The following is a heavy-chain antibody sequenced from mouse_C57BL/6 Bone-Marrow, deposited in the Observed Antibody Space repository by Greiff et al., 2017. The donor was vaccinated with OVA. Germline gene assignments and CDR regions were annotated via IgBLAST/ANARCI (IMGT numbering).Heavy chain of an antibody. CDR2: INPNNGGT. Sequence: VQLQQSGPELVKPGASVKIPCKASGYTFTDYNMDWVKQSHGKSLEWIGDINPNNGGTIYNQKFKGKATLTVDKSSSTAYMELRSLTSEDTAVYYCAREHYGSSPYWYFDVWGTGTTVTVSS. CDR1: GYTFTDYN. CDR3: AREHYGSSPYWYFDV. J-gene: IGHJ1*03. D-gene: IGHD1-1*01. V-gene: IGHV1-18*01.